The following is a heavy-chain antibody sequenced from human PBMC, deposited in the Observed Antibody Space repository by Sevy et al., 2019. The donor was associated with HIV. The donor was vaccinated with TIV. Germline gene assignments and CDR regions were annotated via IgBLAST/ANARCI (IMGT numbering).Heavy chain of an antibody. CDR3: AREYDYSHYAFDY. CDR2: ITSSGDTI. J-gene: IGHJ4*02. D-gene: IGHD4-4*01. CDR1: GFTFSDYY. Sequence: GGSLRLSCAASGFTFSDYYMTWIRQAPGKGLEWVAYITSSGDTIYYADSVKGRFTISRDNAKNSLYLQMNNLRTEDTAVYYCAREYDYSHYAFDYWGQGTLVTVSS. V-gene: IGHV3-11*01.